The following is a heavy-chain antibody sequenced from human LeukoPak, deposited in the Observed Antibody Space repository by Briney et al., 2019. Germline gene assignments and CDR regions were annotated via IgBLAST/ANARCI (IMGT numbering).Heavy chain of an antibody. Sequence: PGGSLRLSCAASGFTFRSYWMSWVRQAPGKGLEWVANIKQDGSEKYYVDSVKGRFTISRDNAKNSLYLQMNSLRAEDTAVYYCALLPQLNWGGLNYYYYMDVWGKGTTVTVSS. D-gene: IGHD7-27*01. V-gene: IGHV3-7*01. CDR2: IKQDGSEK. CDR3: ALLPQLNWGGLNYYYYMDV. CDR1: GFTFRSYW. J-gene: IGHJ6*03.